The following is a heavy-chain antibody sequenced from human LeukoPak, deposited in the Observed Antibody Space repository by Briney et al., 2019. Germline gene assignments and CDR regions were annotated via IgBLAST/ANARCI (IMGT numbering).Heavy chain of an antibody. J-gene: IGHJ3*02. V-gene: IGHV3-21*01. CDR2: ISSSSSYI. D-gene: IGHD4-23*01. CDR3: AREFRWAFDI. CDR1: GFTFSSYS. Sequence: PGGSLRLSCAASGFTFSSYSMNWVRQAPGKGLEWVSSISSSSSYIYYADSVEGRFTISRDNAKNSLYLQMNSLRAEDTAVYYCAREFRWAFDIWGQGTMVTVSS.